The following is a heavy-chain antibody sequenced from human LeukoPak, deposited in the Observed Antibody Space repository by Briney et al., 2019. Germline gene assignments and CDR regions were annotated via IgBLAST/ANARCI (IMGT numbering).Heavy chain of an antibody. Sequence: GGSLRLSCAASGFTFSSYEMNWVRQAPGKGLEWISHISTSGSTIYYADSVKGRFTISRDNAKKSLYLQMNSLRVEDTAVYYCARDPTSSWETAFDIWGQGTMVTVSS. CDR2: ISTSGSTI. J-gene: IGHJ3*02. D-gene: IGHD1-26*01. CDR3: ARDPTSSWETAFDI. V-gene: IGHV3-48*03. CDR1: GFTFSSYE.